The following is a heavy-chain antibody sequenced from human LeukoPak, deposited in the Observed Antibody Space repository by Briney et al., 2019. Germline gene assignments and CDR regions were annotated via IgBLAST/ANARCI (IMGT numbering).Heavy chain of an antibody. CDR2: IYYSGST. CDR3: ARNDFWSGYDAFDI. CDR1: GGSISSYY. V-gene: IGHV4-59*01. J-gene: IGHJ3*02. Sequence: PSETLSLTCTVSGGSISSYYWSWIRQPPGKGLEWIGYIYYSGSTNYNPSLKSRVTISVDRSKNQFSLKLSSVTGADAAVYYCARNDFWSGYDAFDIWGRGAMVTVSS. D-gene: IGHD3-3*01.